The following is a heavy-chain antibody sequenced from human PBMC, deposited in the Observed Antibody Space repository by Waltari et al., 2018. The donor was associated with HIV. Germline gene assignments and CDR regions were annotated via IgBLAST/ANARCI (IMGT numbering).Heavy chain of an antibody. D-gene: IGHD3-22*01. CDR1: GGSISSSSYY. Sequence: QLQLQESGPGLVKPSETLSLTCTVSGGSISSSSYYWGWIRHPPGKRLEWIGSIYYSGSTYYNPSLKSRVTISVDTSKNQFSLKLSSVTAADTAVYYCARHSLTYYYDSSGYSVAFDYWGQGTLVTVSS. CDR3: ARHSLTYYYDSSGYSVAFDY. V-gene: IGHV4-39*01. CDR2: IYYSGST. J-gene: IGHJ4*02.